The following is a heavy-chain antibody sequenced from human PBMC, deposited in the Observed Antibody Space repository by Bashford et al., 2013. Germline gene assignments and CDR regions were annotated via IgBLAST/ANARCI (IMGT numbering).Heavy chain of an antibody. V-gene: IGHV1-18*01. CDR1: GYTFTNYG. CDR3: ARDRPQVVPARPFDY. D-gene: IGHD2-2*01. J-gene: IGHJ4*02. CDR2: ISAYNGNT. Sequence: VASVKVSCKASGYTFTNYGVSWVRQAPGQGLEWMGWISAYNGNTNYAQKLQGRVTMTTDTSTSTAYMELRSLRSDDTAVYYCARDRPQVVPARPFDYWGQGTLVTVSS.